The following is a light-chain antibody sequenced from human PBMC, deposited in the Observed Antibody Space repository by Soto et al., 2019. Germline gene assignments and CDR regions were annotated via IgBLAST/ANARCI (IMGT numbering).Light chain of an antibody. J-gene: IGLJ2*01. CDR2: SSQ. CDR3: ASWDDSLNGPV. V-gene: IGLV1-44*01. CDR1: ISNIGINS. Sequence: QSVLTQPPSASGTPGRRLTISCSGSISNIGINSVSWYQKVPGTAPKLLIHSSQQRPSGVPDRFSGSKSGSSASLAISELKSEDEGDYYCASWDDSLNGPVFGGGTKVTVL.